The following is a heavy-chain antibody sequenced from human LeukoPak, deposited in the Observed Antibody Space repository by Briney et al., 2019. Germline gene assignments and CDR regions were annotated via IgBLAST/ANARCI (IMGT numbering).Heavy chain of an antibody. D-gene: IGHD4-17*01. CDR3: NYGDQGTYDAFDI. J-gene: IGHJ3*02. Sequence: SVKVSCKASGYTFTSYHMHWVRQAPGQGLEWMGGIIPIFGTANYAQKFQGRVTITADESTSTAYMELSGLRSEDTAVYYCNYGDQGTYDAFDIWGQGTMVTVSS. CDR1: GYTFTSYH. V-gene: IGHV1-69*13. CDR2: IIPIFGTA.